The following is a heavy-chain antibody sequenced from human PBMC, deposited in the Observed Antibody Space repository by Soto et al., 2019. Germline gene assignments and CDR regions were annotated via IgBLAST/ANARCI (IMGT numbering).Heavy chain of an antibody. CDR1: GFTFYVYA. Sequence: GGSLRLSCAASGFTFYVYAIHWVRQAPGKGLEWVSFISSSSSTIHYADSVKGRFTISRDNAKNSLYLQMNSLRDEDTAVYYCARDRGYTYGFDFWGQGALVTVSS. D-gene: IGHD5-18*01. CDR2: ISSSSSTI. J-gene: IGHJ4*02. CDR3: ARDRGYTYGFDF. V-gene: IGHV3-48*02.